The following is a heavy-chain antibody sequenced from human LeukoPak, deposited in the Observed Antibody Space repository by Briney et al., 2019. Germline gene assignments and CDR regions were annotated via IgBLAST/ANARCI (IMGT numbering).Heavy chain of an antibody. J-gene: IGHJ4*02. V-gene: IGHV3-9*01. CDR1: GFTFGDYA. CDR3: ARVIKIAVAGSTGD. CDR2: INWKSGSI. Sequence: GGSLRLSCAASGFTFGDYAMHWVRQGPGKGLEWVSGINWKSGSIGYADAVKGRFTISRDNAKNSLYLQMNSLRAEDTAVYYCARVIKIAVAGSTGDWGQGTLVTVSS. D-gene: IGHD6-19*01.